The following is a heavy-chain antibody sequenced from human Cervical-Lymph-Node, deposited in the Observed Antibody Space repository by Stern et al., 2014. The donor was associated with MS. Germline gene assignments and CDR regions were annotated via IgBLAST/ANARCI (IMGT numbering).Heavy chain of an antibody. CDR3: AREHHGGNFES. V-gene: IGHV1-69*01. Sequence: QVQLVQSGAEVRQPGSSVKVSCKASGATFSTNAISWVRQAPGQGLEWMGGIVPIFDKANYAQSFRGRVTISADESTSTAYLELSSLRSDDTAVYYCAREHHGGNFESWGQGTLVIVSS. CDR1: GATFSTNA. J-gene: IGHJ4*02. D-gene: IGHD4-23*01. CDR2: IVPIFDKA.